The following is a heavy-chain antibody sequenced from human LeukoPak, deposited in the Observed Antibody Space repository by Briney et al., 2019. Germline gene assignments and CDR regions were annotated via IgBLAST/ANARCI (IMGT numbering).Heavy chain of an antibody. J-gene: IGHJ2*01. CDR1: GFTFSSYD. D-gene: IGHD6-13*01. Sequence: GGSLRLSCAASGFTFSSYDMHWVRQATGKGLQWVSGIGTAGETYYPGSVKGRFTISRENARNSLYLQMNSLRAGDTAVYYCARAGYSSSWYSRYFDLWGRGTLVTVSS. CDR3: ARAGYSSSWYSRYFDL. CDR2: IGTAGET. V-gene: IGHV3-13*01.